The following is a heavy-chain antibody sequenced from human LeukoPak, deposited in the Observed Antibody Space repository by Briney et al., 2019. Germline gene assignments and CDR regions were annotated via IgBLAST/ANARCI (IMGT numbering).Heavy chain of an antibody. V-gene: IGHV3-21*01. Sequence: PGGSLRLSCAASGFTFNTYSMNWVRQAPGKGLEWVSSINSNSHYIYYAASVKGRFTISRDNAKNSLYLQLNSLRAEDTAVYYCARDDPPPTVTTRGFDVWGQGTMVTVSS. CDR3: ARDDPPPTVTTRGFDV. D-gene: IGHD4-17*01. CDR1: GFTFNTYS. CDR2: INSNSHYI. J-gene: IGHJ3*01.